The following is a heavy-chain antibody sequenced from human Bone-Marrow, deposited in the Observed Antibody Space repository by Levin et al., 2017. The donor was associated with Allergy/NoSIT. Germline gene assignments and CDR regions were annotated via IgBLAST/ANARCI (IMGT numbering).Heavy chain of an antibody. CDR3: ARIPTGYGAAWYGDDNDY. J-gene: IGHJ4*02. CDR2: INPSGGTT. Sequence: GESLKISCKASGYTFTSYYLHWVRQAPGQGLEWMGLINPSGGTTSYAPQFQGRVTMTRDTSTSTVYMELTSLKSDDTAVYYCARIPTGYGAAWYGDDNDYWGQGTLVTVSS. V-gene: IGHV1-46*01. CDR1: GYTFTSYY. D-gene: IGHD6-19*01.